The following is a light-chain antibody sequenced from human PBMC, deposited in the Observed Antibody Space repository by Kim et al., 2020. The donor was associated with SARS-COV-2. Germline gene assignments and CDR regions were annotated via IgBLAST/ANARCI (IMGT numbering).Light chain of an antibody. Sequence: SSELTQPPSVSVSPGQTARITCSGDALPKKYAYWYQQKPGQAPVLVIYKDSERPSGIPERFSGSSSGTTVTLTISGVQAEDEADYYCQSADSSGTYRNWVFGGGTQLTVL. CDR3: QSADSSGTYRNWV. CDR2: KDS. J-gene: IGLJ3*02. V-gene: IGLV3-25*03. CDR1: ALPKKY.